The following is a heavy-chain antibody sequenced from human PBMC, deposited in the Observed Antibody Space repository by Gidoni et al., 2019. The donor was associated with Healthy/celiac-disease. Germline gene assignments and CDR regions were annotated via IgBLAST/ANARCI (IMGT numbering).Heavy chain of an antibody. V-gene: IGHV5-10-1*03. Sequence: EVQLVQPGAEVKKPGESPRISCKGSGYSFTSYWISWVRQMPGKGLEWMGRIDPSDSYTNYSPSFQGHVTISADKSISTAYLQWSSLKASDTAMYYCALSRPGSSTSDFDYWGQGTLVTVSS. CDR3: ALSRPGSSTSDFDY. CDR1: GYSFTSYW. CDR2: IDPSDSYT. D-gene: IGHD1-26*01. J-gene: IGHJ4*02.